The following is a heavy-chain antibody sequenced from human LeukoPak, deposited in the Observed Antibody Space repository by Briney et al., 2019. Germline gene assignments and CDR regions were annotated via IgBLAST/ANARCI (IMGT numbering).Heavy chain of an antibody. Sequence: GGSLRLSCAASGFTFRMYWMHWVRQSPGKGLAWVSRINSDGSSTNYADSVKGRFTISRDNAKNTLYLQMNSLRAEDTAVYYCARDIYGYFDLWGRGTLVTVSS. CDR1: GFTFRMYW. CDR2: INSDGSST. D-gene: IGHD3-16*01. V-gene: IGHV3-74*01. J-gene: IGHJ2*01. CDR3: ARDIYGYFDL.